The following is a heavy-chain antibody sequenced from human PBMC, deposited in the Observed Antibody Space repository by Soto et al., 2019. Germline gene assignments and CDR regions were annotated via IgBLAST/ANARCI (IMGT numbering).Heavy chain of an antibody. CDR3: ARVGSGHSHYFDY. D-gene: IGHD1-1*01. J-gene: IGHJ4*02. Sequence: LRLSCAASGFTFSSYSMNWVRQAPGKGLEWVSSISSSSSYIYYADSVKGRFTISRDNAKNSLYLQMNSLRAEDTAVYYCARVGSGHSHYFDYSGQGTLVTVSS. CDR1: GFTFSSYS. CDR2: ISSSSSYI. V-gene: IGHV3-21*01.